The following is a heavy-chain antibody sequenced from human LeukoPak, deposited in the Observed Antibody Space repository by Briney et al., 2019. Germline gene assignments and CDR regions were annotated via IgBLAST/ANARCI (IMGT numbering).Heavy chain of an antibody. V-gene: IGHV1-69*13. Sequence: SVKVSCKAFGGTFSSYAISWVRQAPGQGLEWMGGIIPIFGTANYAQKFQGRVTITADESTSTAYMELSSLRSEDTAVYYCARVWSPTTWYYDSSGYYLGAFDIWGQGTMVTVSS. D-gene: IGHD3-22*01. CDR2: IIPIFGTA. J-gene: IGHJ3*02. CDR1: GGTFSSYA. CDR3: ARVWSPTTWYYDSSGYYLGAFDI.